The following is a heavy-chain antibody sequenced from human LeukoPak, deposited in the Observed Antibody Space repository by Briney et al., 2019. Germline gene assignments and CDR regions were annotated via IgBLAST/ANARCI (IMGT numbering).Heavy chain of an antibody. CDR2: IYHSGST. CDR1: GGSISSSNW. D-gene: IGHD2-15*01. J-gene: IGHJ3*02. V-gene: IGHV4-4*02. Sequence: NSSEALSLTCAVSGGSISSSNWWSWVRQPPGKGLEWIGEIYHSGSTNYNPSLKSRVTISVDKSKNQFSLKLSSVTAADTAVYYCARENCSGGSCADAFDIWGQGTMVTVSS. CDR3: ARENCSGGSCADAFDI.